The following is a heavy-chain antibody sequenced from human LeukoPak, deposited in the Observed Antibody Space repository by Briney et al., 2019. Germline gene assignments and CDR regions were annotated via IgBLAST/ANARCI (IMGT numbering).Heavy chain of an antibody. D-gene: IGHD3-22*01. CDR3: ARDPTAYYDSSGYYLNTIDY. CDR1: GFTFSSYG. CDR2: ICYDGSNK. Sequence: GGSLRLSCAASGFTFSSYGMHWVRQAPGKGLEWVAVICYDGSNKYYADSVKGRFTISRDNSKKTLYLQMNSLRAEDTAVYYCARDPTAYYDSSGYYLNTIDYWGQGTLVTVSS. V-gene: IGHV3-33*01. J-gene: IGHJ4*02.